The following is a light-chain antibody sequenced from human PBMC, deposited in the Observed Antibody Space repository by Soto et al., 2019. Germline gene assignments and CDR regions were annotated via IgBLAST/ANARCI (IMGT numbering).Light chain of an antibody. Sequence: EIVLTQSPATLSVSPGDTAKLSCRASQSIGSNLGWYQQRPGQAPRLLIYGASTRATGIPARFSGSGSGTEFTLSISSLQSEDLAFYYCQQYNNWSLITFGQGARLE. CDR1: QSIGSN. CDR3: QQYNNWSLIT. CDR2: GAS. V-gene: IGKV3-15*01. J-gene: IGKJ5*01.